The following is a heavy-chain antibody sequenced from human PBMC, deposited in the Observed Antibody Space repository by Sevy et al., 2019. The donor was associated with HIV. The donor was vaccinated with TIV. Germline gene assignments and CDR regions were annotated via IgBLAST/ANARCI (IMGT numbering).Heavy chain of an antibody. V-gene: IGHV3-7*01. CDR2: IKQDGSEK. J-gene: IGHJ6*03. Sequence: GGSVRLSCAASGFTFSSYWMSWVRQAPGKGLEWVANIKQDGSEKYYVDSVKGRFTISRENAKNSLYLQMNSLRAEDTAVYYCASSLGELSFFYYYYMDVWGKGTTVTVSS. CDR3: ASSLGELSFFYYYYMDV. D-gene: IGHD3-16*02. CDR1: GFTFSSYW.